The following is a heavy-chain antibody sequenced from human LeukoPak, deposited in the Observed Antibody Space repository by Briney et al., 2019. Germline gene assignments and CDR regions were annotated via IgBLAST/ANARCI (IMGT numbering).Heavy chain of an antibody. CDR2: ISSSSSYI. Sequence: PGGSLRLSCAASGFTFSSYSMNWVRQAPGKGLEWVSSISSSSSYIYYADSVKGRFTISRDNAKNSLYLQMNSLRAEDSAVYYCARDRNDYYSYYFDYWGQGTLVTVSS. D-gene: IGHD3-22*01. V-gene: IGHV3-21*04. J-gene: IGHJ4*02. CDR1: GFTFSSYS. CDR3: ARDRNDYYSYYFDY.